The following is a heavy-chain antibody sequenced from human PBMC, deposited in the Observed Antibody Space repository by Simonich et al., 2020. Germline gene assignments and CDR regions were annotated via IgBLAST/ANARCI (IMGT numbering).Heavy chain of an antibody. D-gene: IGHD7-27*01. Sequence: QVQLVESGVGVVQPGRSLRLSCAASGFTFRSYAMHWFRHAPCKGQEWGEVISYDGSNKYYADSVNGRFTISRDNSKNTLYLQMNSLRAEDTAVYYCAREDLTGDAFDIWGQGTMVTVSS. CDR3: AREDLTGDAFDI. CDR2: ISYDGSNK. CDR1: GFTFRSYA. J-gene: IGHJ3*02. V-gene: IGHV3-30*07.